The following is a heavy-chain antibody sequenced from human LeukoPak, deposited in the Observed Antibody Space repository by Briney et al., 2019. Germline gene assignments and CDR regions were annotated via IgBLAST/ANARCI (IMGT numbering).Heavy chain of an antibody. CDR3: ARELVVTAIPDAFDI. D-gene: IGHD2-21*02. V-gene: IGHV1-69*05. CDR1: GGTFSSYA. J-gene: IGHJ3*02. Sequence: ASVKVSCKASGGTFSSYANSWVRQAPGQGLEWMGRIIPIFGTANYAQKFQGRVTITTDESTSTAYMELSSLRSEDTAVYCCARELVVTAIPDAFDIWGQGTMVTVSS. CDR2: IIPIFGTA.